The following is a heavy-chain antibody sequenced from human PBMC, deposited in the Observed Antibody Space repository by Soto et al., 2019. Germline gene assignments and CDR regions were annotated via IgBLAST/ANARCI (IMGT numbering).Heavy chain of an antibody. Sequence: EVQLLESGGGLVQPGGSLRLSCEAPGFTFSNYAMNWVRQAPGKGLEWVSVISGSGGSTYYADSVKGRFTISRDNSKNTRYLQMNSLRGEDTAVYYCARRSSGWYFDYWGQGTLVTVSS. D-gene: IGHD6-19*01. J-gene: IGHJ4*02. CDR1: GFTFSNYA. CDR2: ISGSGGST. V-gene: IGHV3-23*01. CDR3: ARRSSGWYFDY.